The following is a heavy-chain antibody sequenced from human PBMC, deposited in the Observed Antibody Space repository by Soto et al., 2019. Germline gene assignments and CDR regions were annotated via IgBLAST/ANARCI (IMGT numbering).Heavy chain of an antibody. Sequence: QLQLQESGPGLVKPSETLSLTCTVSGGSISSGPYSWGWIRQPPGEGLEWIGTFHYSESTHYNPSLESRITISIDTSKNQFSLKVTSVTVADTAVYYCARLGGYCSSTNCYGYYAMDVWGQGTTVTVSS. CDR1: GGSISSGPYS. CDR2: FHYSEST. CDR3: ARLGGYCSSTNCYGYYAMDV. J-gene: IGHJ6*02. D-gene: IGHD2-2*01. V-gene: IGHV4-39*01.